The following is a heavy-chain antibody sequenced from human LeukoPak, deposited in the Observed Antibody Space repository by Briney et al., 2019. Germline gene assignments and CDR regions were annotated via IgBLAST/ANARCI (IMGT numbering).Heavy chain of an antibody. CDR3: ARQLNTYSGSYDGWFDP. J-gene: IGHJ5*02. CDR2: ISGSGGST. V-gene: IGHV3-23*01. CDR1: GFTFSSYG. Sequence: GGSLRLSCAASGFTFSSYGMSWVRQAPGKGLEWVSAISGSGGSTYYADSVKGRFTISRDNSKNTLYLQMNSLRAEDTAVYHCARQLNTYSGSYDGWFDPWGQGTLVTVSS. D-gene: IGHD1-26*01.